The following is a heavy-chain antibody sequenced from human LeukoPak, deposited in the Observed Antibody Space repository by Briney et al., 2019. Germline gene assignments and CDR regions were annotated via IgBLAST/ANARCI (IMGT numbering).Heavy chain of an antibody. V-gene: IGHV1-46*01. J-gene: IGHJ4*02. CDR2: IYPRDGST. CDR3: ARDQEGFDY. Sequence: ASVTVSCRASGYTFTNNYLHWVRQAPGQGLEWVGMIYPRDGSTSYAQNFQGRVTVTRDTSTTTVHMELRGLRSEDTAVYYCARDQEGFDYWGQGTVVTVSS. CDR1: GYTFTNNY.